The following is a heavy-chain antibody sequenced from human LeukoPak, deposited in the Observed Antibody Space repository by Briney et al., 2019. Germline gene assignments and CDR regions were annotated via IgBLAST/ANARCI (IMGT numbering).Heavy chain of an antibody. CDR1: GYTFTGYY. Sequence: GASVKVSCKASGYTFTGYYMHWVRQAPGQGLEWMGWINPNSGGTNYAQKFQGRVTMTRDTSISTAYMELSRLRSDDTAVYYCARDRRSSSSVAYCMDVWGKGTTVTVSS. V-gene: IGHV1-2*02. D-gene: IGHD6-6*01. CDR3: ARDRRSSSSVAYCMDV. J-gene: IGHJ6*03. CDR2: INPNSGGT.